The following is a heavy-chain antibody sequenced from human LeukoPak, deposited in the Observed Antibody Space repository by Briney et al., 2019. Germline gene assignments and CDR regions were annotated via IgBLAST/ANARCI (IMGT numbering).Heavy chain of an antibody. D-gene: IGHD1-1*01. CDR1: GYTFTCYY. CDR3: ARSRTTGTSDY. J-gene: IGHJ4*02. V-gene: IGHV1-2*02. Sequence: ASVKVSCKASGYTFTCYYMHWVRQAPGQGLEWMGWINPNSGGTNYAQKFQGRVTMTRDTPISTAYMELSRLRSDDTAVYYCARSRTTGTSDYWGQGTLVTVSS. CDR2: INPNSGGT.